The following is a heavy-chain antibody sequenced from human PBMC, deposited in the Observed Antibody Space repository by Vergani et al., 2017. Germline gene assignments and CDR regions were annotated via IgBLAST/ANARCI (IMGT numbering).Heavy chain of an antibody. Sequence: EVQLVQSGAAVKKPGESLNISCKGSGYSFTTYWIGWVRQMPGKGLEWMGIIYPGDSDTRYSPSFQGQVTISADKSISTAYLQWSSLKASDTAMYYWAGLHEPPLVSYFDYWGQGTLVTVSS. V-gene: IGHV5-51*01. D-gene: IGHD6-6*01. CDR3: AGLHEPPLVSYFDY. CDR1: GYSFTTYW. J-gene: IGHJ4*02. CDR2: IYPGDSDT.